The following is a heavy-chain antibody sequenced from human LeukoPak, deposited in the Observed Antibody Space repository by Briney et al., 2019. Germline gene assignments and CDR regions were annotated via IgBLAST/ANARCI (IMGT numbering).Heavy chain of an antibody. J-gene: IGHJ5*02. D-gene: IGHD6-13*01. Sequence: PSETLSLTCTVSGGSISSYYWGWIRQPPGKGLEWIGSIYYSGSTYYNPSLKSRVTISVDTSKNQFSLKLSSVTAADTAVYYCATCIAAAGRGGFDPWGQGTLVTVSS. CDR1: GGSISSYY. CDR2: IYYSGST. V-gene: IGHV4-39*01. CDR3: ATCIAAAGRGGFDP.